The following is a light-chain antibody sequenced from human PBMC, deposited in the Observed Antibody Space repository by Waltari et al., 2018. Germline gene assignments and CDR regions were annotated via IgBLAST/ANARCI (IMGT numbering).Light chain of an antibody. J-gene: IGKJ3*01. Sequence: DIVMTQSPDSLAVSLGERATINCKSSQTVLYSSDNKNDLAWYQQKPGQPPKLLIYWASTRESGVPDRFSGSGSGTDFTLTISSLQAEDVAVYYCQQYYSTIFTFGPGTKVDIK. V-gene: IGKV4-1*01. CDR2: WAS. CDR3: QQYYSTIFT. CDR1: QTVLYSSDNKND.